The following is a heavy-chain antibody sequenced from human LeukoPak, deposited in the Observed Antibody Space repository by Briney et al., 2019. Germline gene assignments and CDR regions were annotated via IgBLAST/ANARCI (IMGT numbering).Heavy chain of an antibody. J-gene: IGHJ4*02. Sequence: SETLSLTCAVYGGSFSGYYWSWIRQPPGKGLEWIGEINHSGSTNYNPSLKSRVTISVDTSKNQFSLKLSSVTAADTAVYYCARLRVTMIVGGYYFDNWGQGTLVTVSS. CDR1: GGSFSGYY. V-gene: IGHV4-34*01. CDR3: ARLRVTMIVGGYYFDN. CDR2: INHSGST. D-gene: IGHD3-22*01.